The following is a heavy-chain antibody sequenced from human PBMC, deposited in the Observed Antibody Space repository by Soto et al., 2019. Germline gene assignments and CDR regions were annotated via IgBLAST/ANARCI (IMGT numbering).Heavy chain of an antibody. CDR3: ARVGLPPYYYMDV. V-gene: IGHV3-48*01. CDR1: GFTFSSYS. Sequence: GGSLRLSCAASGFTFSSYSMNWVRQAPGKGLEWVSYISSSSSTIYYADSVKGRFTISRDNAKNSLYLQMNSLRAEDTAVYYCARVGLPPYYYMDVWGKGTTVTVSS. J-gene: IGHJ6*03. CDR2: ISSSSSTI. D-gene: IGHD2-15*01.